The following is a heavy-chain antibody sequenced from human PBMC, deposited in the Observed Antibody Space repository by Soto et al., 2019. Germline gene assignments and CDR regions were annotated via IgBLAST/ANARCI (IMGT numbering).Heavy chain of an antibody. V-gene: IGHV4-39*01. D-gene: IGHD3-10*01. CDR3: ASSMVRGVINYFQH. CDR2: IYYSGST. CDR1: GGSISSSSYY. Sequence: QLQLQESGPGLVKPSETLSLTCTVSGGSISSSSYYWGWIRQPPGKGLEWIGSIYYSGSTYYNPSLKSRVTISVDTSKNQFSLKLSSVTAADTAVYYCASSMVRGVINYFQHWGQGTLVTVSS. J-gene: IGHJ1*01.